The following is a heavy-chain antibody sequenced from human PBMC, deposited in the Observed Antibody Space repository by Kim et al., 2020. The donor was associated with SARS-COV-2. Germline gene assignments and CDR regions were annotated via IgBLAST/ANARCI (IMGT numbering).Heavy chain of an antibody. CDR1: GGSISSGDYY. CDR2: IYYSGST. CDR3: ARDPMVRGVISSPISYAFDI. Sequence: SETLSLTCTVSGGSISSGDYYWSWIRQPPGKGLEWIGYIYYSGSTYYNPSLKSRVTISVDTSKNQFSLKLSSVTAADTAVYYCARDPMVRGVISSPISYAFDIWGQGTMVTVSS. D-gene: IGHD3-10*01. V-gene: IGHV4-30-4*01. J-gene: IGHJ3*02.